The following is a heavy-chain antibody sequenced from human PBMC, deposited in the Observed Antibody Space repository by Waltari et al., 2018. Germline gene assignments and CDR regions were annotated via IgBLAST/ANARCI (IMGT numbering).Heavy chain of an antibody. J-gene: IGHJ4*02. CDR3: ARGYGSAWYAVGDC. D-gene: IGHD6-19*01. Sequence: QVQLLQSGAEVKEPGASVKVSCKASGYTSSDYHTHRLRQAPGQGLEWMGRINPNSGGTNSAQKFQGRVTLTRDTSISTAYMELSRLTSDDPAVYYCARGYGSAWYAVGDCWGQGTLVTVSS. CDR2: INPNSGGT. V-gene: IGHV1-2*06. CDR1: GYTSSDYH.